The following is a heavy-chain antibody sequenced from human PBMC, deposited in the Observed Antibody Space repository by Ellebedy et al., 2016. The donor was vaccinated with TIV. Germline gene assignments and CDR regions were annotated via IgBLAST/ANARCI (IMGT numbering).Heavy chain of an antibody. D-gene: IGHD3-16*01. V-gene: IGHV6-1*01. CDR3: ARDMGSNGYPGWFNP. Sequence: SQTLSLTXXISGDSVSSNSAVWRWIRQSPSRGLEWLGRIYYRSKWYNSYAESVKSRITINPDTSKNQFSLQLNSVTPEDTAMYYCARDMGSNGYPGWFNPWGQGTLVTVSS. CDR2: IYYRSKWYN. J-gene: IGHJ5*02. CDR1: GDSVSSNSAV.